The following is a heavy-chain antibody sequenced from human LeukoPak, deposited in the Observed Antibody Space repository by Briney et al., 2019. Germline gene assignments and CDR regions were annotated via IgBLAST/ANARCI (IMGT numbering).Heavy chain of an antibody. D-gene: IGHD3-10*01. J-gene: IGHJ4*02. CDR2: ISYDGSNK. V-gene: IGHV3-30*18. CDR3: AKAPGGWVRGVYFDY. Sequence: HPGGSLRLSCAASGFTFSSYGMHWVRQAPGKGLEWVAVISYDGSNKYYADSVKGRFTISRDNSKNTLYLQMNSLRAEDTAVYYCAKAPGGWVRGVYFDYWGQGTLVTVSS. CDR1: GFTFSSYG.